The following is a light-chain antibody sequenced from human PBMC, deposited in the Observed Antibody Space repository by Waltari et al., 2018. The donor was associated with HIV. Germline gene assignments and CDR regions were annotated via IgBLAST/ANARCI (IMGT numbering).Light chain of an antibody. Sequence: QSALTQPASVSGSPGQSITISCTGTSSDVGSYNLVSWYQPHPGKAPKLMIYEVTKRPSGVSNHFSASKSGNTASLTISGLQAEDEADYCCCSYAGGNTLVFGGGTKLTVL. CDR3: CSYAGGNTLV. CDR1: SSDVGSYNL. J-gene: IGLJ2*01. CDR2: EVT. V-gene: IGLV2-23*02.